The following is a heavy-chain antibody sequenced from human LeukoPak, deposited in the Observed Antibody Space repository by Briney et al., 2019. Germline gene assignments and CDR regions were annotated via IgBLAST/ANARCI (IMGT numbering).Heavy chain of an antibody. D-gene: IGHD6-13*01. CDR2: INHSGST. J-gene: IGHJ3*02. CDR1: GGSFSGYY. CDR3: ARQGIAAAVPDAFDI. Sequence: SETLSLTCAVYGGSFSGYYWSWIRQPPGKGLEWIGKINHSGSTNYNPSLKSRVTISVDTSKNQFSLKLSSVTAADTAVYYCARQGIAAAVPDAFDIWGQGTMVTVSS. V-gene: IGHV4-34*01.